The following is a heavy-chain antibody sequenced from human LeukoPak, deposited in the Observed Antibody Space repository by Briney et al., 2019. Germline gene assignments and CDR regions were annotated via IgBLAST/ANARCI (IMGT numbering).Heavy chain of an antibody. J-gene: IGHJ4*02. CDR2: IWYDGSNK. D-gene: IGHD2-21*02. CDR1: GFTFSSYG. Sequence: PGGSLRLSCAASGFTFSSYGMHWVRQAPGKGLEWVAAIWYDGSNKYYADSVKGRFTISRDNSKNTLYLQMNSLRAEDTAVYYCARVTGGMVTARVDYWGQGTLVTVSS. V-gene: IGHV3-33*01. CDR3: ARVTGGMVTARVDY.